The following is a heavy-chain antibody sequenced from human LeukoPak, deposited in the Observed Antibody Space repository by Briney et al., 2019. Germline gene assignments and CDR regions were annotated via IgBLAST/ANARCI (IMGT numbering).Heavy chain of an antibody. CDR3: ASLVGTEDVNWFDP. CDR1: GGSFSGYY. V-gene: IGHV4-34*01. J-gene: IGHJ5*02. D-gene: IGHD5-12*01. CDR2: INHSGST. Sequence: SETLSLTCAVYGGSFSGYYWSWIRQPPGKGLEWIGEINHSGSTNYNPSLKSRVTISVDTSKNQFSLKLSSVTAADTAVYYCASLVGTEDVNWFDPWGQGTLVTVSS.